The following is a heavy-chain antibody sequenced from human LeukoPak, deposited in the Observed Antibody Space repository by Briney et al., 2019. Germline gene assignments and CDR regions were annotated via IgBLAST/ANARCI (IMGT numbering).Heavy chain of an antibody. CDR2: TILIFVTA. CDR3: ARGEGPTYGLGSYYKYNWFDP. V-gene: IGHV1-69*01. Sequence: SVRVSSRPPEGTSTTNVTSWGRRAPEQGLEWMGGTILIFVTANYAQKFQGRVTITADESTSTAYMELSSLRSEDTAVYYCARGEGPTYGLGSYYKYNWFDPWGQGTLVTVSS. J-gene: IGHJ5*02. CDR1: EGTSTTNV. D-gene: IGHD3-10*01.